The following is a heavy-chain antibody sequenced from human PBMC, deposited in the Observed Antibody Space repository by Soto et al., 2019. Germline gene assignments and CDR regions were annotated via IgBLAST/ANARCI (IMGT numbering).Heavy chain of an antibody. Sequence: QVQLQESGPGLVKPSETLSLSCTFSGGSINNDYCSWIRQPPGKGLEWLGYIHYSGSTNYSPSLKSPVTLAVVTPKNQFYLRLSSVTAADTAVYYCARHAKTQVYSGSVFEPWGQVTPDTVSS. CDR2: IHYSGST. D-gene: IGHD6-6*01. J-gene: IGHJ5*02. V-gene: IGHV4-59*08. CDR3: ARHAKTQVYSGSVFEP. CDR1: GGSINNDY.